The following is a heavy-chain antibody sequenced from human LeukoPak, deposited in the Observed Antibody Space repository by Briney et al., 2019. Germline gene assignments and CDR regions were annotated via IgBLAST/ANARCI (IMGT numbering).Heavy chain of an antibody. Sequence: TSETLSLTCTVSGGSISSYYWSWIRQPPGKGLECIGYIYYSGGTNYNPSLKSRVTISVDTSKNQFSLKLSSVTAADTAVYYCARGAYCSSTSCYSSSFGEPKYNWFDPWGQGTLVTVSS. J-gene: IGHJ5*02. CDR2: IYYSGGT. CDR3: ARGAYCSSTSCYSSSFGEPKYNWFDP. V-gene: IGHV4-59*01. D-gene: IGHD2-2*01. CDR1: GGSISSYY.